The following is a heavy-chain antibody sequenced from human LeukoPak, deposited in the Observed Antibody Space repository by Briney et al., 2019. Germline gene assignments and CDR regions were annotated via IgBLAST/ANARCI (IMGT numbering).Heavy chain of an antibody. CDR2: IYYSGST. Sequence: SETLSLTCTVSGGSISTYYWSWIRQPPGKGLEWMGYIYYSGSTNYNPSLNSRVTISVDTSKNQFSLTLTSVTPADTAIYYYGRWGYCSSPRCYGFDPWGQGTLVTVSS. J-gene: IGHJ5*02. V-gene: IGHV4-59*03. CDR3: GRWGYCSSPRCYGFDP. CDR1: GGSISTYY. D-gene: IGHD2-2*01.